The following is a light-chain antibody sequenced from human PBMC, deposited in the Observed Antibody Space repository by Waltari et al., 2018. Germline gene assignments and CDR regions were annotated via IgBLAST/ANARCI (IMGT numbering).Light chain of an antibody. Sequence: DVQMTQSPSFLSAAVGDRVTITCRTSQSISIYLNVYQQRPGKAPKFLLYAAPILQSGVPSRFSGSGSGTDFTLTLRSLQPEDFATYYCEQGYSIPVTFGQGTKLEI. CDR3: EQGYSIPVT. J-gene: IGKJ2*01. CDR2: AAP. CDR1: QSISIY. V-gene: IGKV1-39*01.